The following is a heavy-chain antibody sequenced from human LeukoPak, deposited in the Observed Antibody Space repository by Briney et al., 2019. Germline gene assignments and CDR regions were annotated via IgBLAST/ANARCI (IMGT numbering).Heavy chain of an antibody. D-gene: IGHD2-2*01. J-gene: IGHJ6*03. Sequence: PSETLSLTCTVSGGSISSSSYYWGWIRQPPGKGLEWIGSIYYSGSTYYNPSLKSRVTISVDTSKNQFSLKLSSVTAADTAVYYCARTPRTYCSSTSCYWGYYYYYMDVWGKGTTVTVSS. V-gene: IGHV4-39*07. CDR1: GGSISSSSYY. CDR3: ARTPRTYCSSTSCYWGYYYYYMDV. CDR2: IYYSGST.